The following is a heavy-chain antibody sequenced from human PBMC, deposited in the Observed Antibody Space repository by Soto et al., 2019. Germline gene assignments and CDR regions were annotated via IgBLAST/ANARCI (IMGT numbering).Heavy chain of an antibody. V-gene: IGHV3-11*01. D-gene: IGHD3-22*01. CDR3: AKSYYDSSGYSFFAY. CDR2: ISSSGSTI. CDR1: GFTFSDYY. Sequence: GGSLRLSCAASGFTFSDYYMSWIRQAPGKGLEWVSYISSSGSTIYYADSVKGRFTISRDNAKNSLYLQMNSLRAEDTAVYYCAKSYYDSSGYSFFAYWGQRTLVTVSS. J-gene: IGHJ4*02.